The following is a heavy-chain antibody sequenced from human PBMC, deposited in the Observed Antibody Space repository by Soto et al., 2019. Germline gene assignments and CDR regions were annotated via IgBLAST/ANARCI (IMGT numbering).Heavy chain of an antibody. J-gene: IGHJ6*02. CDR3: ARGPTATVYYGMDV. CDR1: GFTFSSYA. V-gene: IGHV3-64*07. CDR2: ISSNGGST. D-gene: IGHD5-18*01. Sequence: EVQLLESGGGLVQPGGSLRLSCAASGFTFSSYAMSWVRQAPGKGLEWVSVISSNGGSTYYADSVKGRFTISRDNSKNTLYLQMGSLRAEDMAVYYCARGPTATVYYGMDVWGQGTTVTVSS.